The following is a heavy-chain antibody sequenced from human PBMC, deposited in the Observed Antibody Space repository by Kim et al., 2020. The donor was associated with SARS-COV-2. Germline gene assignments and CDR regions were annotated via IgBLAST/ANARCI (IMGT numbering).Heavy chain of an antibody. J-gene: IGHJ6*02. CDR3: ARRITMIRGVAVSGMDV. V-gene: IGHV3-23*01. Sequence: GGSLRLSCAASGFTFRKYAMTWVRQAPGRGLEWVSSITASGGSTYSADSVKGRFTISRDNSKNTMYVQMSSLRADDTAVYYCARRITMIRGVAVSGMDVGGQGTTVTVSS. CDR1: GFTFRKYA. D-gene: IGHD3-10*01. CDR2: ITASGGST.